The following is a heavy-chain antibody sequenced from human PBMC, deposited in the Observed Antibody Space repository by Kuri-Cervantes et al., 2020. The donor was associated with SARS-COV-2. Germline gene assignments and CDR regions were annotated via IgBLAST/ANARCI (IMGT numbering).Heavy chain of an antibody. D-gene: IGHD2-2*01. CDR2: MNPDTGNG. CDR1: GYTFTNND. V-gene: IGHV1-8*02. J-gene: IGHJ6*03. Sequence: ASVKVSCKASGYTFTNNDINWVRQASGQGLEWMGWMNPDTGNGGYAQKFQGRVTLTRITSISTAYMELSSLRFEDAAVYYCARGGWGSSTSHSYYYYYMDVWGKGTTVTVSS. CDR3: ARGGWGSSTSHSYYYYYMDV.